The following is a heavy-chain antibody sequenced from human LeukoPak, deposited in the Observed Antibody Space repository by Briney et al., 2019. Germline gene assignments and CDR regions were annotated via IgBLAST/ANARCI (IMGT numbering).Heavy chain of an antibody. Sequence: PSQTLSLTCTVSGGSISSGDYYWSWTRQPPGKGLEWIGYIYYSGSTYYNPSLKSRVTISVDTSKNQFSLKLSSVTAADTAVYYCASSSGGSPNWFDPWGQGTLVTVSS. CDR3: ASSSGGSPNWFDP. D-gene: IGHD2-15*01. CDR2: IYYSGST. V-gene: IGHV4-30-4*01. CDR1: GGSISSGDYY. J-gene: IGHJ5*02.